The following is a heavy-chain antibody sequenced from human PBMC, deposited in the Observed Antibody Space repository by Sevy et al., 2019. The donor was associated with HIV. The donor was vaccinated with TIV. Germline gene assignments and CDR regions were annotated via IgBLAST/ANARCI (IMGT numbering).Heavy chain of an antibody. Sequence: GGSLRLSCIGSGFSFSYYGIHWVRQSPGKGLDWVALISHDGINEYYAHSVKGRFTISRDKSKNTVYLEMNSLRNEDTAIYFCANAYSGSYSHSYLYALDVWGQGTTVTVSS. V-gene: IGHV3-30*18. CDR3: ANAYSGSYSHSYLYALDV. D-gene: IGHD1-26*01. J-gene: IGHJ6*02. CDR2: ISHDGINE. CDR1: GFSFSYYG.